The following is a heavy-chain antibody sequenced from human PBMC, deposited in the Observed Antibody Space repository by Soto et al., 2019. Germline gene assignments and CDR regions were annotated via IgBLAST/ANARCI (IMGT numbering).Heavy chain of an antibody. D-gene: IGHD3-22*01. V-gene: IGHV1-69*01. CDR1: GGTPSNSA. CDR2: IIPVFGLV. J-gene: IGHJ6*02. Sequence: QVHLLLQSGAEVKKPGSSVKVSCKASGGTPSNSAISWVRQAPGQGLEWMGGIIPVFGLVKYAHNFQGRVTITADESTNTAYMELSSLRPEDTAVYYCAGGRIVVVGSRAYYGMDVWGQGTTVTVSS. CDR3: AGGRIVVVGSRAYYGMDV.